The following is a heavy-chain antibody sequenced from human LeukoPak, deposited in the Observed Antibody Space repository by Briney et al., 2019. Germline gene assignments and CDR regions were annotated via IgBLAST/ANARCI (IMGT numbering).Heavy chain of an antibody. D-gene: IGHD4-17*01. CDR2: NNPNSGGT. J-gene: IGHJ6*03. V-gene: IGHV1-2*02. CDR3: AREDYGDYYYYYMDV. Sequence: ASVKVSCKASGYTFTGYYMHWVRQAPGQGLEWMGWNNPNSGGTNYAQKFQGRVTMTRDTSISTAYMELSRLRSDDTAVYYCAREDYGDYYYYYMDVWGKGTTVTISS. CDR1: GYTFTGYY.